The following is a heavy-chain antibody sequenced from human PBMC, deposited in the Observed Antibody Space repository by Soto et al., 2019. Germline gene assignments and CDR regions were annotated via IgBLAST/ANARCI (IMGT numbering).Heavy chain of an antibody. Sequence: GGSLRLSCAASGFTFSSYGMHWVRQAPDKGLEWVAVIWYDGSNKYYADSVKGRFTISRDNSKNTLYLQMNSLRAEDTAVYYCARVLQQQLVRNYYGMDVWGQGTTVTVSS. CDR1: GFTFSSYG. V-gene: IGHV3-33*01. CDR3: ARVLQQQLVRNYYGMDV. D-gene: IGHD6-13*01. CDR2: IWYDGSNK. J-gene: IGHJ6*02.